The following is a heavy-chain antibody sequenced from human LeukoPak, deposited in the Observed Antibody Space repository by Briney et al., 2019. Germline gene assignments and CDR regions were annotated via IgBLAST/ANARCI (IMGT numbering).Heavy chain of an antibody. J-gene: IGHJ4*02. D-gene: IGHD6-13*01. Sequence: GESLKISCRGFGYSFTSYWIGWVRQMPGKGLEWMGIIFPGDSNTRYSPSFQGQVTISADKSISTAYLQWSSLKASDTAMYYCARPYSSRTGNDYWGQGTLVTVSS. CDR3: ARPYSSRTGNDY. CDR1: GYSFTSYW. CDR2: IFPGDSNT. V-gene: IGHV5-51*01.